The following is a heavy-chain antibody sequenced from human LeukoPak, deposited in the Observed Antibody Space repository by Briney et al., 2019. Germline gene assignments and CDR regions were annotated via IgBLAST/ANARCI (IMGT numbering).Heavy chain of an antibody. J-gene: IGHJ4*02. Sequence: GESLKISCKGSGYSFTNNWIAWVRQMPGKGLEWMGIIYPADSDVRYSTSFQGQVTISADKSISTTYLQWSSLKASDTAIYYCARQQYSLYYYDYWGQGTLVTVSS. CDR1: GYSFTNNW. CDR3: ARQQYSLYYYDY. V-gene: IGHV5-51*01. D-gene: IGHD5-18*01. CDR2: IYPADSDV.